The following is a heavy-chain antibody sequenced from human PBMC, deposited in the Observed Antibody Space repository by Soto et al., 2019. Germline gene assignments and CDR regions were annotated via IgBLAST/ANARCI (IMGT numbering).Heavy chain of an antibody. V-gene: IGHV1-2*02. Sequence: ASVKVSCKASGYTFTGYYIYWLRQAPGQGLEWMGWINPNNGDTNYAQKFQGRVTMTRDSSISTAYLELSRLRSDDTAIYYCARLKNYYDSRGSSDYWGQGTLVTVSS. D-gene: IGHD3-22*01. CDR1: GYTFTGYY. CDR3: ARLKNYYDSRGSSDY. CDR2: INPNNGDT. J-gene: IGHJ4*02.